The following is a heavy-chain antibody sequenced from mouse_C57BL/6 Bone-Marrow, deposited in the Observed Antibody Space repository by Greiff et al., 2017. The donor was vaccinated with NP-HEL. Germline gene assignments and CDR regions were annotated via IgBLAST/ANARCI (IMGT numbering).Heavy chain of an antibody. V-gene: IGHV1-69*01. CDR1: GYTFTSYW. CDR2: IDPSDSYT. D-gene: IGHD1-1*01. Sequence: VQLQQPGAELVMPGASVKLSCKASGYTFTSYWMHWVKQRPGQGLERIGEIDPSDSYTNYNQTFKGKSTLTVDKSSSTAYMQLSSLTSEDSAVYYCARNYYGSSYAMDYWGQGTSVTVSS. J-gene: IGHJ4*01. CDR3: ARNYYGSSYAMDY.